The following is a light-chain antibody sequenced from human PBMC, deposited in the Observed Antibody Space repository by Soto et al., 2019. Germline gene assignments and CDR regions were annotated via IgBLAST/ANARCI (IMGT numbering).Light chain of an antibody. CDR1: QSVSRC. CDR2: DAS. V-gene: IGKV3-20*01. Sequence: DIVMTQSPLSLTVTPGEPASLSCRASQSVSRCLAWYQQKPGQAPRLLIYDASSRATGIPDRFSGGGSGTDFTLTISRLEPEDFAVYYCQQFSSYPLTFGGGTKVDIK. CDR3: QQFSSYPLT. J-gene: IGKJ4*01.